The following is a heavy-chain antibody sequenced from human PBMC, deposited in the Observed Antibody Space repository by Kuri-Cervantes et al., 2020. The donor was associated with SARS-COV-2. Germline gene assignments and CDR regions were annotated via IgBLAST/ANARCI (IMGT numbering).Heavy chain of an antibody. J-gene: IGHJ4*02. CDR2: ISGSGGST. CDR3: AKADIVVVPADGGGFDY. Sequence: GESLKISCAASGFTFSSYAMSWVRQAPGKGLEWVSAISGSGGSTYYADSVKGRFTISRDNPKNTLYLQMNSLRAEDTAVYYCAKADIVVVPADGGGFDYWGQGTLVTVSS. CDR1: GFTFSSYA. V-gene: IGHV3-23*01. D-gene: IGHD2-2*01.